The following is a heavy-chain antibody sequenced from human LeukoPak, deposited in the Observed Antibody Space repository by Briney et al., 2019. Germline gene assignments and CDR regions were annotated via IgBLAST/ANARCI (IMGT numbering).Heavy chain of an antibody. CDR1: GFTFSSYA. J-gene: IGHJ6*04. CDR2: ISYDGSNK. D-gene: IGHD3-9*01. V-gene: IGHV3-30*04. CDR3: ARDRRAGLRYFDWLTNYYYYGMDV. Sequence: GGSLRLSCAAAGFTFSSYAMHWVRQAPGKGRQWASVISYDGSNKYYADSVKGRFTISRDNSKNTLYLQMNSLRAEDTAVYYCARDRRAGLRYFDWLTNYYYYGMDVWGKGTTVTVSS.